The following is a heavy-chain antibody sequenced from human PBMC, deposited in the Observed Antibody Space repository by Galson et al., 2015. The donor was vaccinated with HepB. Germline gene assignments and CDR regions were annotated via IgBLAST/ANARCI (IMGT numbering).Heavy chain of an antibody. J-gene: IGHJ6*02. V-gene: IGHV1-8*01. CDR3: ARGWGDYGDYVSYGMDV. D-gene: IGHD4-17*01. CDR1: GYTFTDYD. CDR2: MNPYSGNT. Sequence: SVKVSCKASGYTFTDYDINWVRQAAGQGPEWMGWMNPYSGNTGYAQKFQGRVTMTRDTPMSTAYMELSSLRSEDTAVYFCARGWGDYGDYVSYGMDVWGQGATVTVTS.